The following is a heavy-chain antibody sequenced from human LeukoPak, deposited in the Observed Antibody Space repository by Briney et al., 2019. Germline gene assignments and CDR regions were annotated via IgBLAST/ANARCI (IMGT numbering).Heavy chain of an antibody. Sequence: ASVKVSCKVSGYTLTELSMHWVRQAPGKRLEWMGGFDPEDGETIYAQKFQGRVTMTEDTSTDTAYMELSSLRSEDTAVYYCATSGYGFGDRYFDLWGRGTLVTVSS. V-gene: IGHV1-24*01. CDR1: GYTLTELS. D-gene: IGHD3-10*01. CDR3: ATSGYGFGDRYFDL. J-gene: IGHJ2*01. CDR2: FDPEDGET.